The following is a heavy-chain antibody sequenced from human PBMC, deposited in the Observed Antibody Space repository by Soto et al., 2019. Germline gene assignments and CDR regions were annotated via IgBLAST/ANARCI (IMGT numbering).Heavy chain of an antibody. Sequence: PGESLKISCKGSGYTFTDYWIGWVRQLPGKGLEWMGIIYPGDSDTRYSPSFQGHVTITVDKSTNTAYLQRNTLRASDTAMYYCSRHLSNFRYYYYAMDVWGQGTTVTVSS. V-gene: IGHV5-51*01. CDR2: IYPGDSDT. CDR1: GYTFTDYW. D-gene: IGHD4-4*01. CDR3: SRHLSNFRYYYYAMDV. J-gene: IGHJ6*02.